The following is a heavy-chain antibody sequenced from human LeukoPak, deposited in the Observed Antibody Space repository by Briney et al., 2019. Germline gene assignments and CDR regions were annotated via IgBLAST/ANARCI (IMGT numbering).Heavy chain of an antibody. CDR2: IKSKTDGGTT. V-gene: IGHV3-15*01. J-gene: IGHJ4*02. CDR3: TTSLYRSGWYGFDY. D-gene: IGHD6-19*01. Sequence: GGSLRLSCAASGFTFSNAWMSWVRQAPGKGLEWVGCIKSKTDGGTTDYAAPVKGRFTISRDDSKNTLYLQMNSLKTEDTAVYYCTTSLYRSGWYGFDYWGQGTLATVSS. CDR1: GFTFSNAW.